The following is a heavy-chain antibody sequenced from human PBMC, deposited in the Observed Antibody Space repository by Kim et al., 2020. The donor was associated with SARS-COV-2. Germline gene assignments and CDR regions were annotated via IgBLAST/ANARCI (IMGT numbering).Heavy chain of an antibody. Sequence: PGGSTNDNPSHKSRVTISVDTCKNQFSLKLGSVTAADTAVYYCARDSFDYWGQGTLVTVSS. CDR2: PGGST. V-gene: IGHV4-34*01. CDR3: ARDSFDY. D-gene: IGHD4-4*01. J-gene: IGHJ4*02.